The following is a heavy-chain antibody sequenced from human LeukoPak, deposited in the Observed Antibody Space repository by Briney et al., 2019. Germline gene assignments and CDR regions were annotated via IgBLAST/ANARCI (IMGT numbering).Heavy chain of an antibody. CDR2: IYSGGST. Sequence: GGSLRLSCAASGFTVSSNYMSWVRQAPGKGLEGVSVIYSGGSTYYADSVKGRFTISRDNSKNTLYLQMNSLRAEDTAVYYCAREDYGGNYLGYWGQGTLVTVSS. V-gene: IGHV3-53*01. J-gene: IGHJ4*02. CDR1: GFTVSSNY. CDR3: AREDYGGNYLGY. D-gene: IGHD4/OR15-4a*01.